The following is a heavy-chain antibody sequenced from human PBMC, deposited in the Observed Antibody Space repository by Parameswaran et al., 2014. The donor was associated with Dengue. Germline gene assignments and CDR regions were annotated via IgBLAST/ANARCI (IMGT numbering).Heavy chain of an antibody. V-gene: IGHV1-2*02. J-gene: IGHJ6*02. CDR3: ARVYCGGDCSQYYYGMDV. CDR2: INPNSGGT. Sequence: WVRQAPGQGLEWMGWINPNSGGTNYAQKFQGRVTMTRDTSISTAYMELSRLRSDDTAVYYCARVYCGGDCSQYYYGMDVWGQGDHGHRLL. D-gene: IGHD2-21*01.